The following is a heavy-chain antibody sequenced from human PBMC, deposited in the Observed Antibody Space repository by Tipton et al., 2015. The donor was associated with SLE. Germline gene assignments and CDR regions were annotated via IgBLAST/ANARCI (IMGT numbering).Heavy chain of an antibody. CDR2: INHSGNT. Sequence: TLSLTCAVYGGSFSGYYWSWIRQPPGKGLEWIGEINHSGNTNYNPSLKSRVTISVDTSKNQFSLKLSSVTAADTAVYYCARGEQQLVRALDYWGQGTLVTVSS. CDR3: ARGEQQLVRALDY. CDR1: GGSFSGYY. J-gene: IGHJ4*02. D-gene: IGHD6-13*01. V-gene: IGHV4-34*01.